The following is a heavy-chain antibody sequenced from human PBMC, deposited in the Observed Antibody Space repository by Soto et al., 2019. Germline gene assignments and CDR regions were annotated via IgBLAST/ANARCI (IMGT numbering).Heavy chain of an antibody. J-gene: IGHJ3*01. Sequence: QVQLVQSGAEVKKPGASVRVSCKASGYTFTSYYIHWVRQAPGQGPEWMGMISPSSGGTDYAQKFQGRVTMTSDTSTSTAFVELSSLRSEDTAVSFCSRSIITTAGPAAFDLWGQGTVVSVS. CDR1: GYTFTSYY. V-gene: IGHV1-46*03. CDR3: SRSIITTAGPAAFDL. CDR2: ISPSSGGT. D-gene: IGHD6-13*01.